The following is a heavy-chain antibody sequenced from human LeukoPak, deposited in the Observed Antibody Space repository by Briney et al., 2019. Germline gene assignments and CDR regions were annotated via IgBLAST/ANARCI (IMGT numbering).Heavy chain of an antibody. V-gene: IGHV3-21*04. Sequence: GGSLRLPCAASGFTFSSYSMNWVRQAPGKGLEWVSSISSSSSYIYYADSVKGRFTISRDNAKNSLYLQMNSLRAEDTALYYCAKDPYSSSSVPYYFDYWGQGTLVTVSS. D-gene: IGHD6-13*01. CDR1: GFTFSSYS. CDR3: AKDPYSSSSVPYYFDY. J-gene: IGHJ4*02. CDR2: ISSSSSYI.